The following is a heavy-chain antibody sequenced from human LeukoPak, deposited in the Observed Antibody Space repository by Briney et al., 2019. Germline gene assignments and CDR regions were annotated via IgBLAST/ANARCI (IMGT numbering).Heavy chain of an antibody. J-gene: IGHJ3*02. CDR2: IRPDSGGT. CDR3: ARDRIGIVPAAYDAFDI. Sequence: GASVKVSCKASGYIFSDYYIHWVRQAPGQGLEWMGWIRPDSGGTNYEQKFQGRVIMTLDTSISTAYMELTRLTSDDTAVYYCARDRIGIVPAAYDAFDIWGQGTMVTVSS. CDR1: GYIFSDYY. V-gene: IGHV1-2*02. D-gene: IGHD2-2*01.